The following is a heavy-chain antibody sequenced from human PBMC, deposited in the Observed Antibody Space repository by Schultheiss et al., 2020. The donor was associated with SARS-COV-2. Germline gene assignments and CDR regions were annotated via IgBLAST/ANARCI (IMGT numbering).Heavy chain of an antibody. D-gene: IGHD6-13*01. Sequence: GGSLRLSCAASGFTFSSYGMHWVRQAPGKGLEWVAVIWYDGSNKYYADSVKGRFTISRDNSKNTLYLQMNSLRAEDTAVYYCARVRGVGAAAALNWFDPWGQGTLVTVSS. J-gene: IGHJ5*02. CDR1: GFTFSSYG. CDR2: IWYDGSNK. CDR3: ARVRGVGAAAALNWFDP. V-gene: IGHV3-33*01.